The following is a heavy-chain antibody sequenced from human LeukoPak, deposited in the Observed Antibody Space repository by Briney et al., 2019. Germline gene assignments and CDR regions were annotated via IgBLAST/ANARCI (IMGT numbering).Heavy chain of an antibody. CDR1: GGSIRSYY. CDR3: ARASAHSYYYYYMDV. V-gene: IGHV4-4*07. Sequence: SETLSLTCTVSGGSIRSYYWSWIRQPAGKGLEWIGRIYASGSTNYNPSLKSRVTMSVDTSKNQFSLKLSSVTAADTAVYYCARASAHSYYYYYMDVXGKGTTXXVSS. J-gene: IGHJ6*03. CDR2: IYASGST.